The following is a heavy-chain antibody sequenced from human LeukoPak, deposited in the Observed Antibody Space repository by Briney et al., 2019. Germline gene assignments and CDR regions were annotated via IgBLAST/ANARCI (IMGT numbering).Heavy chain of an antibody. J-gene: IGHJ3*02. CDR3: ARAAALIRDAFDI. CDR2: ISSSSSYI. Sequence: GGSLRLSCAASGFTFSSYSMNWVRQAPGKGLEWVSSISSSSSYIYYADSVKGRFTISRDNAKNSLYLQMNSLRAEDTAVYYCARAAALIRDAFDIWGQGPMVNVSS. D-gene: IGHD2-15*01. V-gene: IGHV3-21*01. CDR1: GFTFSSYS.